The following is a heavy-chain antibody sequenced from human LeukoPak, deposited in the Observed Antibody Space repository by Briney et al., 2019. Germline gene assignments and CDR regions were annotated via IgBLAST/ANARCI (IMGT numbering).Heavy chain of an antibody. Sequence: PSETLSLTCTVSGGSISSYYWSWIRQPPGKGLERIGYIFYSGSTNYNPSLRSRVTISVDTSKNQFSLELSSVTAADTAVYYCARGGTMTTVPLWGQGTLVTVSS. CDR1: GGSISSYY. D-gene: IGHD4-17*01. CDR2: IFYSGST. J-gene: IGHJ4*02. V-gene: IGHV4-59*08. CDR3: ARGGTMTTVPL.